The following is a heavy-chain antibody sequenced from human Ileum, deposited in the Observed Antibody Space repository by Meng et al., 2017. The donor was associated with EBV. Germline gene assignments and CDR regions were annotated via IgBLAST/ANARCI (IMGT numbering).Heavy chain of an antibody. V-gene: IGHV2-5*01. CDR1: GFSLSTSGVG. CDR3: ALRPRQLLRGWFDS. CDR2: IYGQGDK. Sequence: QTPWKAPVPPVVKPTQTLTLTCTFSGFSLSTSGVGVGWIRQPPGKALEWLAMIYGQGDKHYSPSLTSRLTITKDTSKNQVVLTMTNMDSVDTATYYCALRPRQLLRGWFDSWGQGALVTVSS. D-gene: IGHD6-13*01. J-gene: IGHJ5*01.